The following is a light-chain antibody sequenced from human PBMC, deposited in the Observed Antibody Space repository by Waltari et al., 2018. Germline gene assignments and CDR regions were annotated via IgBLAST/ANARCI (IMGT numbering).Light chain of an antibody. CDR2: EVN. Sequence: QSALTQPPSASGSPGQSVTISCTGTSNDVAGYNYVSWYQQYPGKVPKLLIYEVNKRPSWLPDRFSGSKSGNTASLTVSGLQAEDEATYYCTSYAGINNLVFGTGTKVTVL. J-gene: IGLJ1*01. CDR1: SNDVAGYNY. CDR3: TSYAGINNLV. V-gene: IGLV2-8*01.